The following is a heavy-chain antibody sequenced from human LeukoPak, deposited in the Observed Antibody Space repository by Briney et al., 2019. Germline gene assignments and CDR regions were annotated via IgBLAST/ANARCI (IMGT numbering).Heavy chain of an antibody. V-gene: IGHV3-74*01. D-gene: IGHD5-24*01. Sequence: GGSLRLSCAASGFTFSSYWMHWVRQAPGKGLVWVSRINSQGSSTSYADSVKGRFTISRDNAKNTLHLQMNSLRAEDTAVFYCARDRDGYSPLGRWGQGTLVTVSS. CDR2: INSQGSST. CDR3: ARDRDGYSPLGR. CDR1: GFTFSSYW. J-gene: IGHJ4*02.